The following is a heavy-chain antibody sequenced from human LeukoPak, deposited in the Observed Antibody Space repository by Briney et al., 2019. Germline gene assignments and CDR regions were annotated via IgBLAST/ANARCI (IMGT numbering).Heavy chain of an antibody. J-gene: IGHJ3*02. D-gene: IGHD4-17*01. V-gene: IGHV3-11*06. CDR2: ISSSSSYT. CDR3: ARVTDYGPPQNAFDI. Sequence: GGSLRLSCAASGFTFSDYYMSWIRQAPGKGLEWVSYISSSSSYTNYADSVKGRFTISRDNAKNSLYLQMNSLRAEDTAVYYCARVTDYGPPQNAFDIWGQGTMVTVSS. CDR1: GFTFSDYY.